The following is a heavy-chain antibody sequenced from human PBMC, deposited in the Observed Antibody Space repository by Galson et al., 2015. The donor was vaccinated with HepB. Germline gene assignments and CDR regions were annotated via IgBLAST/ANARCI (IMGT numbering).Heavy chain of an antibody. D-gene: IGHD1-1*01. CDR1: GFSLRTSGVG. CDR3: AHGVRSADWNRYFDY. CDR2: IYWNDDK. J-gene: IGHJ4*02. Sequence: PALVKPTQTLTLTCTFSGFSLRTSGVGVGWIRQPPGKALEWLALIYWNDDKRYSPSLKSRLTITKDTSKNQVVLTMTNMDPVDTAIYYCAHGVRSADWNRYFDYWGQGTLVTMSS. V-gene: IGHV2-5*01.